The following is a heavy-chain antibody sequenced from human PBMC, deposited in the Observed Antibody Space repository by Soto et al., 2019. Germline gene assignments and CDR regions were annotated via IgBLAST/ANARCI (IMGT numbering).Heavy chain of an antibody. Sequence: PSETLSLTCAVSGGSISSGGYSWSWLRQPPGKGLEWIGYIHYSGSTTYNPSLKSRVTISVDTSKNQFSLKLRSVTAADTAVYYCARRQYADWAFDYWGQGTLVTVSS. D-gene: IGHD3-9*01. CDR2: IHYSGST. CDR3: ARRQYADWAFDY. CDR1: GGSISSGGYS. J-gene: IGHJ4*02. V-gene: IGHV4-30-4*07.